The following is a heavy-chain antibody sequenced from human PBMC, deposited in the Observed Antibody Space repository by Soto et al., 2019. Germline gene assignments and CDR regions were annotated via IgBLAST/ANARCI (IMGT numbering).Heavy chain of an antibody. D-gene: IGHD3-10*01. Sequence: SETLSLTSTVSGGSISSSSYYWGWIRQPPGKGLEWIGSIYYSGSTYYNPSLKSRVTISVDTSKNQFSLKLSSVTAADTAVYYCARSYYGSGSEYFDYWGQGTLVTVSS. J-gene: IGHJ4*02. CDR1: GGSISSSSYY. CDR2: IYYSGST. V-gene: IGHV4-39*01. CDR3: ARSYYGSGSEYFDY.